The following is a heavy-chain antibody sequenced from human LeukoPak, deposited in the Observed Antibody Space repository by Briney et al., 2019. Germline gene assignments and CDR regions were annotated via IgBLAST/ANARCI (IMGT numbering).Heavy chain of an antibody. J-gene: IGHJ3*02. CDR1: GFTFSSYG. CDR3: AKEMIVVVTDAFDS. V-gene: IGHV3-30*02. CDR2: IRYDGSNK. Sequence: GRSLRLSCAASGFTFSSYGMHWVRQAPGKGLEWVAFIRYDGSNKYYADSVKGRFTISRDNSKNTLYLQMNSLRAEDTAVYYCAKEMIVVVTDAFDSWGQGTMVTVSS. D-gene: IGHD3-22*01.